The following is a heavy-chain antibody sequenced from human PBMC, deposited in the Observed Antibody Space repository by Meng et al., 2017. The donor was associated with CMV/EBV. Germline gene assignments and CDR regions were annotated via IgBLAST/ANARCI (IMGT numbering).Heavy chain of an antibody. CDR1: GYTFTGYY. CDR3: ARGIVGATVNFDY. J-gene: IGHJ4*02. V-gene: IGHV1-18*04. D-gene: IGHD1-26*01. Sequence: SVKVSCKASGYTFTGYYMHWVRQAPGQGLEWMGWLSPYSGYTNYAQRLQGRVTMTTDTSASTAYMELRSLRSDDTAVYYCARGIVGATVNFDYWGQGTLVTVSS. CDR2: LSPYSGYT.